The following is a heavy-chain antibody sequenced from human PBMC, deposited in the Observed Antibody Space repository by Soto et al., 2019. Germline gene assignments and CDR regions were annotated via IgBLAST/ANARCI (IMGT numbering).Heavy chain of an antibody. Sequence: GGSLRLFCAASGFTFSSYGMHWVRQAPGKGLEWVAVISYDGSNKYYADSVKGRFTISRDNSKNTLYLQMNSLRAEDTAVYYCAKVLRYFDWLPPFDYWGQGTLVTVSS. D-gene: IGHD3-9*01. CDR1: GFTFSSYG. CDR3: AKVLRYFDWLPPFDY. V-gene: IGHV3-30*18. CDR2: ISYDGSNK. J-gene: IGHJ4*02.